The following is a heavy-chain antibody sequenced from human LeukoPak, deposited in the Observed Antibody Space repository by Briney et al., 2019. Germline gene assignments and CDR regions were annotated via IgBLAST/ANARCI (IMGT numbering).Heavy chain of an antibody. CDR3: ARVWFGADYYYMDV. V-gene: IGHV1-2*02. CDR1: GYTFTGYY. CDR2: INPNSGGT. D-gene: IGHD3-10*01. J-gene: IGHJ6*03. Sequence: ASVKVSCKASGYTFTGYYMHWVRQAPGQGLEWMGWINPNSGGTNYAQKFQGRVTMTRDTSISTAYMELSRLRSDDTAVYYRARVWFGADYYYMDVWGKGTTVTISS.